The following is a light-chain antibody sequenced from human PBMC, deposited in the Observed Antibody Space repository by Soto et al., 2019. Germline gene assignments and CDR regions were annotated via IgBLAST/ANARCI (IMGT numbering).Light chain of an antibody. CDR1: SSDVGGSNY. Sequence: QSALTQPASMSGWPGQSITIYCTGTSSDVGGSNYVSWYQLSPGKAPQLLIYDVDRPSGFSNRFSGSKSGKTASLTISGLQAEDEADYYCNSYTSSGTVVFGGATKLTVL. J-gene: IGLJ2*01. CDR3: NSYTSSGTVV. CDR2: DV. V-gene: IGLV2-14*01.